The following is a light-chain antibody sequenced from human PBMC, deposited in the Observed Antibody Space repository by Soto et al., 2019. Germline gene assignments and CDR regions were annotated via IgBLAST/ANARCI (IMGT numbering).Light chain of an antibody. Sequence: DIVMTQSPDSLAVSLGERASINCKSSQTVLYSPNNKNYLAWYQHKPGQPPELLIYWASTRESGVPDRFSGSGSGTDFTLTISSLQAEDVAVYYCQQYYSTPRAFGQGTKVEIK. CDR3: QQYYSTPRA. CDR1: QTVLYSPNNKNY. CDR2: WAS. J-gene: IGKJ1*01. V-gene: IGKV4-1*01.